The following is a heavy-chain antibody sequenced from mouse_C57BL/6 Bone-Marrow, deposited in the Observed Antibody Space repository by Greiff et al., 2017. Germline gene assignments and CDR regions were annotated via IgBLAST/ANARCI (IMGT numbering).Heavy chain of an antibody. J-gene: IGHJ3*01. D-gene: IGHD2-10*02. Sequence: QVQLQQPGAELVKPGASVKLSCKASGYTFTSYWMHWVKQRPGQGLEWIGMIHPNSGSTNYNEKFKSKATLTVDKSSSTAYMQLSSLTSEDSAVYCCARSGVWSLFAYWGQGTLVTVSA. CDR1: GYTFTSYW. CDR2: IHPNSGST. V-gene: IGHV1-64*01. CDR3: ARSGVWSLFAY.